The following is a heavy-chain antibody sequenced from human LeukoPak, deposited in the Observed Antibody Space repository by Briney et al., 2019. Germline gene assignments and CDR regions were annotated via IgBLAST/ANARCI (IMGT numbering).Heavy chain of an antibody. J-gene: IGHJ3*02. D-gene: IGHD2-15*01. CDR3: ARGRYCSADICSGGDAFDI. CDR1: GGSINNYY. CDR2: IYTRGST. Sequence: PSETLSLTCTVSGGSINNYYWSWTRQPAGKGLEWIGRIYTRGSTTYNPSLKSRVTMSVATSKNQFSLKLSSVTAADTAVYYCARGRYCSADICSGGDAFDIWGQGTMVSVSS. V-gene: IGHV4-4*07.